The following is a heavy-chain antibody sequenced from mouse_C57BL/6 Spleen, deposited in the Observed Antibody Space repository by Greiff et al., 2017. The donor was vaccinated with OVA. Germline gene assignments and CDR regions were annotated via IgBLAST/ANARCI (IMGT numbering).Heavy chain of an antibody. Sequence: EVQLQQSGPVLVKPGASVKMSCKASGYTFTDYYMNWVKQSHGKSLEWIGVINPYNGGTSYNQKFKGKATLTVDKSSSTAYMELNSLTSEDSAVYYCARRENPTWYFDVWGTGTTVTVSS. V-gene: IGHV1-19*01. D-gene: IGHD2-10*01. CDR3: ARRENPTWYFDV. CDR2: INPYNGGT. CDR1: GYTFTDYY. J-gene: IGHJ1*03.